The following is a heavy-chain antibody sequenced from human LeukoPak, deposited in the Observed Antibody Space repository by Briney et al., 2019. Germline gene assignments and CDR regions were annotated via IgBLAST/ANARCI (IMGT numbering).Heavy chain of an antibody. J-gene: IGHJ6*02. CDR1: GFTFSAHD. CDR3: ARDVRPHCSGGSCYSSWGMDV. V-gene: IGHV3-13*01. CDR2: IGATGDT. D-gene: IGHD2-15*01. Sequence: PGGSLRLSCAASGFTFSAHDMHWVRQASGRGLEWVSVIGATGDTYYPGSVKGRFIISRENDKNSLYLQMNSLRAEDTAVYYCARDVRPHCSGGSCYSSWGMDVWGQGTTVTVSS.